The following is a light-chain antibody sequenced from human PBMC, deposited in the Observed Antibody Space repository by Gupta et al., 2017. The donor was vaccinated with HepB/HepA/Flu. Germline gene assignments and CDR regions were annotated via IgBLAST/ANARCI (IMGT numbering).Light chain of an antibody. V-gene: IGLV3-1*01. Sequence: SYDLTQPPSVSVSPGQTASITCSGDNLGDRYACWYQQKPGQSPVLVIYHDNKRPSGLPELFSGSNSETTATLTISGTEALDEDDYYCQAWASSSVAFGGGTKLTVL. J-gene: IGLJ2*01. CDR2: HDN. CDR1: NLGDRY. CDR3: QAWASSSVA.